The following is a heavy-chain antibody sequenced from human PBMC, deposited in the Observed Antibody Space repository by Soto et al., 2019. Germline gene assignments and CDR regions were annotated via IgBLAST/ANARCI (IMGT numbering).Heavy chain of an antibody. CDR2: IYYSGST. J-gene: IGHJ4*02. CDR3: ARDKITGLFDY. D-gene: IGHD2-8*02. CDR1: GGSVSSGSYY. V-gene: IGHV4-61*01. Sequence: PSETLSLTCTVSGGSVSSGSYYWSWIRQPPGKGLEWIGYIYYSGSTNYNPSLKSRVTISVDTSKNQFSLKLSSVTPADTAVYYCARDKITGLFDYWGQGTLVTVSS.